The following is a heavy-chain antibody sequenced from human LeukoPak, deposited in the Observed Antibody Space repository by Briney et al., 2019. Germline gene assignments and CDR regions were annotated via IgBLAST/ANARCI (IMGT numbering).Heavy chain of an antibody. J-gene: IGHJ3*02. D-gene: IGHD1-26*01. CDR1: GGSISSYY. V-gene: IGHV4-59*01. CDR2: IYYSGST. CDR3: AREEWESSGAFDI. Sequence: PSETLSLTCTVSGGSISSYYWSWIRQPPGKGLEWIGYIYYSGSTNYNPSLKSRVTISVDTSKNQFSLKLSCVTAADTAVYYCAREEWESSGAFDIWGQGTMVTVSS.